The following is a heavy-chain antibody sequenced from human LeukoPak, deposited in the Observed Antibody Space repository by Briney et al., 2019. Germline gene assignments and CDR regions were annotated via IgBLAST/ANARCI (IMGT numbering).Heavy chain of an antibody. Sequence: GGSLRLSCAASGFTFSSYWMHWVRQAPGKGLVWVSRIISDGSSTSYADSVKGRFTISRDNAKNTLYLQMNSLRAEDTAVYYCARDSSGYYYPDAFDIWGQGTMVPVSS. CDR1: GFTFSSYW. V-gene: IGHV3-74*01. CDR3: ARDSSGYYYPDAFDI. D-gene: IGHD3-22*01. CDR2: IISDGSST. J-gene: IGHJ3*02.